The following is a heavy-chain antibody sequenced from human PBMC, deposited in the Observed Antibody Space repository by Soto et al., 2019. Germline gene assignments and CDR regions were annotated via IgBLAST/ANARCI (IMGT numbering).Heavy chain of an antibody. D-gene: IGHD6-6*01. CDR3: ARDLRGSRQLVRTGYYYYGMDV. J-gene: IGHJ6*02. CDR1: GGTFSSYA. Sequence: QVQLVQSGAEVKKPGSSVKVSCKASGGTFSSYAISWVRQAPGQGLEWMGGIIPIFGTANYAQKFQGRVTITADESTSTAYMELSSLRSEVTAVYYCARDLRGSRQLVRTGYYYYGMDVWGQGTTVTVSS. CDR2: IIPIFGTA. V-gene: IGHV1-69*12.